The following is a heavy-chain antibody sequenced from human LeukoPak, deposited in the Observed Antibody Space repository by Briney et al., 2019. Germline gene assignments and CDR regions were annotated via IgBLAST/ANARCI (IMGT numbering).Heavy chain of an antibody. J-gene: IGHJ4*02. V-gene: IGHV4-59*12. CDR1: GGSISSYY. CDR2: IYYSGST. D-gene: IGHD3/OR15-3a*01. Sequence: PSETLSLTCTVSGGSISSYYWSWIRQPPGKGLEWIGYIYYSGSTNYNPSLKSRVTISVDTSKNQFSLKLSSVTAADTAVYYCARAPGLDGDYFDYWGQGTLVTVSS. CDR3: ARAPGLDGDYFDY.